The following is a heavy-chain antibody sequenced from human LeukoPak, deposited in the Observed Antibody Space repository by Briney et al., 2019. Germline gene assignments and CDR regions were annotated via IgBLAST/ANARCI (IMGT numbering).Heavy chain of an antibody. CDR1: GFTFSSYA. CDR2: ISYDGSNK. J-gene: IGHJ4*02. D-gene: IGHD3-10*01. V-gene: IGHV3-30-3*01. CDR3: ARDGDYYGSGSYYFDY. Sequence: GGSLRLSCAASGFTFSSYAMHWVRQAPGKGLEWVAVISYDGSNKYYADSVKGRFTISRDNSKNTLYLQMNSLRAEDTAVYYCARDGDYYGSGSYYFDYWGQGTLVTVSS.